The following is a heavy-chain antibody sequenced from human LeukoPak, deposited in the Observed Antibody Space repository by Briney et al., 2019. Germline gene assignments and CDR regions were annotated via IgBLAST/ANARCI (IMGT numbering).Heavy chain of an antibody. CDR1: VGSISSGGYY. Sequence: SETLSLTCTVSVGSISSGGYYWSWIRQHPGKGLEWIGYIYYSGSTYYNPSLKSRVTISVDTSKNQFSLKLSSVTAADTAVYYCARDREVRGVGSFDYWGQGTLVTVSS. V-gene: IGHV4-31*03. D-gene: IGHD3-10*01. J-gene: IGHJ4*02. CDR2: IYYSGST. CDR3: ARDREVRGVGSFDY.